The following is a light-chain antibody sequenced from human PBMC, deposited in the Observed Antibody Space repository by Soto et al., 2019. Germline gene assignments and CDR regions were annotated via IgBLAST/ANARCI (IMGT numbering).Light chain of an antibody. Sequence: AFQMTQSPSSLSASVGDRVTITCRASQDIRNDLGWYQQKPGKAPRLLIYAASILQSGVPSRFSGSGSGTDFTLTISSLHPDDFATYYCQQYNSYSPTFGQGTKVDIK. V-gene: IGKV1-6*01. CDR1: QDIRND. CDR2: AAS. J-gene: IGKJ1*01. CDR3: QQYNSYSPT.